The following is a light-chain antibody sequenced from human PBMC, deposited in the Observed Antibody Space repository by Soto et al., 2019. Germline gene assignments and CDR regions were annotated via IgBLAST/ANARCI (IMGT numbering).Light chain of an antibody. CDR1: QSVRSSY. Sequence: DIVLTQSPGTLSVSPGERAMLSCRASQSVRSSYLAWYQQKPGQAPRLLIYGAASRATGVPDRFSGSGSGTDFTFVISGLEPEDFAVYYCQQYGTSPYTFGQGTKLDIK. CDR3: QQYGTSPYT. CDR2: GAA. J-gene: IGKJ2*01. V-gene: IGKV3-20*01.